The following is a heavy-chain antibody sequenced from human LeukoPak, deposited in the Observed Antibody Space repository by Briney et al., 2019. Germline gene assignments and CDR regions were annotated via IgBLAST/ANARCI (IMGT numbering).Heavy chain of an antibody. V-gene: IGHV3-23*01. D-gene: IGHD3-22*01. CDR2: ISGSGGST. Sequence: EGSLRLSCAASGFTFSSYAMSWVRQAPGKGLEWVSAISGSGGSTYYADSVKGRFTISRDNSKDTLYLQMNSLRAEDTAVYYCAKDRRRETYYYDSSGYGSDDAFDIWGQGTMVTVSS. J-gene: IGHJ3*02. CDR1: GFTFSSYA. CDR3: AKDRRRETYYYDSSGYGSDDAFDI.